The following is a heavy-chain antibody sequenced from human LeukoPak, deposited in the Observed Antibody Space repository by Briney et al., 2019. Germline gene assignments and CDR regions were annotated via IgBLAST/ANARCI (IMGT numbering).Heavy chain of an antibody. Sequence: GGSLRLSCAASGFTFSSYWMSWVRXXXXXXXXXXXXXKQDGSEKYYVDSVKGRFTISRDNAKNSLYLQMNSLRAEDTAVYYCARGNITMVQGVSFDYWGQGTLVTVSS. J-gene: IGHJ4*02. CDR3: ARGNITMVQGVSFDY. V-gene: IGHV3-7*01. D-gene: IGHD3-10*01. CDR1: GFTFSSYW. CDR2: XKQDGSEK.